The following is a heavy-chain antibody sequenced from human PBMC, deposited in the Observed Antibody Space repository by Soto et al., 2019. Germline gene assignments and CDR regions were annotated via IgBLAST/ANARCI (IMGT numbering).Heavy chain of an antibody. CDR1: GFSLSTSGVG. V-gene: IGHV2-5*02. J-gene: IGHJ4*02. D-gene: IGHD2-2*01. CDR2: IYWDDDK. Sequence: QITLKESGPTLVKPTQTLTLTCTFSGFSLSTSGVGVGWIRQPPGKAPEWLALIYWDDDKRYSPSLKSRVSITKDTSNNQVVLTMTNMDPVDTATYYCAHRGCSSTSCYPDYWGQGTLVTVSS. CDR3: AHRGCSSTSCYPDY.